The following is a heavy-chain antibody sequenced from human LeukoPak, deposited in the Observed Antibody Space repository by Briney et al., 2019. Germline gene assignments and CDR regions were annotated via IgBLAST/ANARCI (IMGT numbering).Heavy chain of an antibody. CDR2: IWYDGSNK. CDR1: GFTFSSYG. V-gene: IGHV3-33*01. D-gene: IGHD6-13*01. CDR3: ARDGRLSSSWYYFDY. J-gene: IGHJ4*02. Sequence: GRSLRLSCAASGFTFSSYGMHWVRQAPGKGLEWVAVIWYDGSNKYYADSVKGRFTISRDNSKNTLYLQMNSLRAEDTAVYYCARDGRLSSSWYYFDYWGQGTLVTVSS.